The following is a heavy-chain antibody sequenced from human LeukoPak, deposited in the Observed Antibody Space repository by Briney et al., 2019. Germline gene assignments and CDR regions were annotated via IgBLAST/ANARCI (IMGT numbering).Heavy chain of an antibody. J-gene: IGHJ3*01. V-gene: IGHV3-64*02. D-gene: IGHD5-18*01. CDR2: ITTNGGNT. CDR3: AKPLTSYSSGFSDVFDV. CDR1: GFTFGIYA. Sequence: PRGSLRLSCAASGFTFGIYAMHWVRQAPGKGLEHVSTITTNGGNTYYADSVKGRFTISRDNSKDTLFLQMGSLRAEDMAVYYCAKPLTSYSSGFSDVFDVWGHGSMVTVSS.